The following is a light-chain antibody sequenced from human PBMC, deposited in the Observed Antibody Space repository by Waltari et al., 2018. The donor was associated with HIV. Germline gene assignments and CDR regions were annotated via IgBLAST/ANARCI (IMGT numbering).Light chain of an antibody. Sequence: AIQLTQSPSSLSASVGDRVTISCRSSQGIRSTLVWYQQKSGNSPKLLIYDASSLESGVPSRFSCSGSGTDFTLTISSLQPEDFATYYCQQFKSYPITFGQGTRLEIK. CDR1: QGIRST. CDR2: DAS. CDR3: QQFKSYPIT. V-gene: IGKV1-13*02. J-gene: IGKJ5*01.